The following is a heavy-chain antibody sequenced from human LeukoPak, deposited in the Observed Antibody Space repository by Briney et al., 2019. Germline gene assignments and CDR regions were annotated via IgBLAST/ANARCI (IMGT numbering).Heavy chain of an antibody. V-gene: IGHV3-74*01. J-gene: IGHJ4*02. D-gene: IGHD5-18*01. CDR2: INTDGRSI. CDR3: ARDGQAMVDY. Sequence: GGCVRLSCAASGFTFSTYWMHWVRQAPGEGLVWVSRINTDGRSIIYADSVEGRFTISRDDAKNTLYLQMNSLRAEDTAVYYCARDGQAMVDYWAQRTLVTVSS. CDR1: GFTFSTYW.